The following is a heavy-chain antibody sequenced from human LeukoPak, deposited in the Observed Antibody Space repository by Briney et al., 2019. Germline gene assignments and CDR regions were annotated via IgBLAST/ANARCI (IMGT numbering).Heavy chain of an antibody. J-gene: IGHJ3*02. V-gene: IGHV3-9*01. CDR1: GFTFDDYA. D-gene: IGHD3-16*02. CDR2: ISWNSGSI. CDR3: AKDYLVQGAFDI. Sequence: QTGGSLRLSCAASGFTFDDYAMHWVRQAPGKGLEWVSGISWNSGSIGYADSVKGRFTISRDNAKNSLYLQMNSLRAEDTALYYCAKDYLVQGAFDIWGQGTMVTVSS.